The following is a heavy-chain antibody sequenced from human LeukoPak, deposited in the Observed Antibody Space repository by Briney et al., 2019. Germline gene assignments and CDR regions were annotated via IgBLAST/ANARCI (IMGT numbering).Heavy chain of an antibody. D-gene: IGHD1-1*01. Sequence: GGSLRLSCAASEFTFSSYWMSWVRQAPGKGLEWVANIKEDGSEKHYVDSVKGRFIISRDNAKNSLYLQMNSLRAEDTAVYYCARGLSVSTGTTGFYYFDYWGQGTLVTVSS. CDR1: EFTFSSYW. CDR2: IKEDGSEK. J-gene: IGHJ4*02. CDR3: ARGLSVSTGTTGFYYFDY. V-gene: IGHV3-7*01.